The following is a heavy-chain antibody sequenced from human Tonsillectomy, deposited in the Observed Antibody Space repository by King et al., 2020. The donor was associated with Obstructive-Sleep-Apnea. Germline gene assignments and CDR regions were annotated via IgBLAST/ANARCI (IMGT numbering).Heavy chain of an antibody. Sequence: TLKESGPTLVKPTQTLTLTCTFSGFSLSSGGVGVGWNRQPPGKALEWLSSIYWNDEERYSPSLIKRLTITKDTSKSQVVLTMSNMDPVDTATYYCAHSPPITIFGVIPSGYFFDYWGQGTLVAVSS. CDR1: GFSLSSGGVG. J-gene: IGHJ4*02. D-gene: IGHD3-3*01. V-gene: IGHV2-5*01. CDR3: AHSPPITIFGVIPSGYFFDY. CDR2: IYWNDEE.